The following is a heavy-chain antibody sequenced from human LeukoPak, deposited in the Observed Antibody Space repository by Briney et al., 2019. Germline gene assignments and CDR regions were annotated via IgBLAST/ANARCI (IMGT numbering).Heavy chain of an antibody. CDR1: GYTFTGYY. CDR2: INPNSGGT. J-gene: IGHJ4*02. D-gene: IGHD2-2*01. Sequence: GASVKVSCKASGYTFTGYYMHWVRQAPGQGLEWMGWINPNSGGTNYAQKFQGRVTMTRDTSISTAYMELSRLRSDDTAVYYCARDHLGVVVVPAAVSLAPYFDYWGQGTLVTVSS. CDR3: ARDHLGVVVVPAAVSLAPYFDY. V-gene: IGHV1-2*02.